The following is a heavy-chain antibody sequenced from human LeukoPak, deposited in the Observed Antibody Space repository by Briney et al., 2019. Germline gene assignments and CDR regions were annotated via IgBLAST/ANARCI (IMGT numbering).Heavy chain of an antibody. CDR2: IYHSGTT. CDR1: GYSISSGYY. CDR3: ARGSGWSYYFDY. V-gene: IGHV4-38-2*02. D-gene: IGHD6-19*01. Sequence: SETLSLTCTVSGYSISSGYYWGWIRQPPGKGLEWIGSIYHSGTTYYNPSLKSRVTISVDTSKNQFSLKLSSVTAADTAVYYCARGSGWSYYFDYWGQGTLVTVSS. J-gene: IGHJ4*02.